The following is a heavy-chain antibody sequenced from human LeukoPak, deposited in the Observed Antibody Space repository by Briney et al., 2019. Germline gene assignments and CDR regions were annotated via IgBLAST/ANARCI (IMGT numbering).Heavy chain of an antibody. Sequence: GGSLRLSCAASGFTFNNYGMHWVRQAPGKGLEWVAVISYDGSNKYYADSVKGRFTISRDNSKNTLYLQMNSLRAEDTAVYYCAKDYYGSGTLPYYFDYWGQGTLVTVSS. J-gene: IGHJ4*02. D-gene: IGHD3-10*01. CDR3: AKDYYGSGTLPYYFDY. CDR1: GFTFNNYG. CDR2: ISYDGSNK. V-gene: IGHV3-30*18.